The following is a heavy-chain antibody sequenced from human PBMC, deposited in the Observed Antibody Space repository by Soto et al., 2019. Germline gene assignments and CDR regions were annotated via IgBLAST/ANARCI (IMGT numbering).Heavy chain of an antibody. Sequence: QVQLQESGPGLVKPSQTLTLTCTVSGGSISSGGYYWSWIRQHPGKGLEWIGYISDSGSTYYNPSLKSRVTISVDTYKNHFSLKLSAVTAADTAVYYCARTTFYDIFTAYYSLFDYWGQGTLVTVSS. J-gene: IGHJ4*02. D-gene: IGHD3-9*01. V-gene: IGHV4-31*03. CDR2: ISDSGST. CDR1: GGSISSGGYY. CDR3: ARTTFYDIFTAYYSLFDY.